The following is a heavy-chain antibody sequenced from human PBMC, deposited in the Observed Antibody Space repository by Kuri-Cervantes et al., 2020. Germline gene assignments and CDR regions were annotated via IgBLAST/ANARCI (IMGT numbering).Heavy chain of an antibody. J-gene: IGHJ5*02. V-gene: IGHV3-33*01. CDR2: IWYDGSNK. Sequence: GGSLRLSCAASGFTFSSYGMHWVRQAPGKGLEWVAVIWYDGSNKYYADSVKGRFTISRDNSKNTLYLQMNSLRAEDTAVYYCARDIEGYDFWSGYYFDPWGQGTLVTVSS. CDR1: GFTFSSYG. D-gene: IGHD3-3*01. CDR3: ARDIEGYDFWSGYYFDP.